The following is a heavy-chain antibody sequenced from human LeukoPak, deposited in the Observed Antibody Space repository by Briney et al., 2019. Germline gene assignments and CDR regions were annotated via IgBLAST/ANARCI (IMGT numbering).Heavy chain of an antibody. Sequence: ASVKVSCKASGYTFTSYDINWVRQATGQGLEWMGWMNPNSGNTGYAQKFQGRVTMTRNTSISTAYMELSSLRSEDTAVYYCARGGGYYYGSGSYYDYWGQGTLVTVSS. CDR2: MNPNSGNT. CDR1: GYTFTSYD. V-gene: IGHV1-8*01. J-gene: IGHJ4*02. D-gene: IGHD3-10*01. CDR3: ARGGGYYYGSGSYYDY.